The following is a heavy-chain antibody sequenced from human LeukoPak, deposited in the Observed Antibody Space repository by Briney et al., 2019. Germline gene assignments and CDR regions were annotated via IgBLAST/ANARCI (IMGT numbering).Heavy chain of an antibody. Sequence: GGSLRLSCAASGFTFSSYAMHWVRQAPGKGLEWVAVISYDGSNKYYADSVKGRFTISRDNSKNTLYLQMNSLRAEDTAVYYCARDRNYYDSSAMDYWGQGTLVTVSS. V-gene: IGHV3-30-3*01. CDR2: ISYDGSNK. J-gene: IGHJ4*02. CDR3: ARDRNYYDSSAMDY. CDR1: GFTFSSYA. D-gene: IGHD3-22*01.